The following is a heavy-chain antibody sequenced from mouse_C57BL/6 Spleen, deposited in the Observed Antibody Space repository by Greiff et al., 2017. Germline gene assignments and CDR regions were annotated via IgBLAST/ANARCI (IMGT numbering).Heavy chain of an antibody. CDR1: GYTFTSYW. D-gene: IGHD1-1*01. CDR2: IYPGNSDT. Sequence: EVQLQQSGTVLARPGASVKMSCKTSGYTFTSYWMHWVKQRPGPGLEWLGAIYPGNSDTSYNQQFKGKAKLTAVTSAITAYMELSSLTNEDSAVYYCTRWITTVVGAMDYWGQGTSVTVSS. CDR3: TRWITTVVGAMDY. V-gene: IGHV1-5*01. J-gene: IGHJ4*01.